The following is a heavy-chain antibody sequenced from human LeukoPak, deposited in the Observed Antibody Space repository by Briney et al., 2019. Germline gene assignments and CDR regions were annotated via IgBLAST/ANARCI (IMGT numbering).Heavy chain of an antibody. D-gene: IGHD3-22*01. CDR2: ISAYNGNT. J-gene: IGHJ4*02. CDR1: GYTFTSYG. CDR3: ASVLYYYDSSGYSH. Sequence: GASVKVSCKASGYTFTSYGISWVRQAPGQGLEWMGWISAYNGNTNYAQKLQGRVTMTTDTSTSTAYMELRSLRSDDTAVYYCASVLYYYDSSGYSHWGQGTLVTVSS. V-gene: IGHV1-18*01.